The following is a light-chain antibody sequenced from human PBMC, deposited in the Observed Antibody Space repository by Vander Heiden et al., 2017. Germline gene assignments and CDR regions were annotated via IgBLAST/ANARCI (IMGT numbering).Light chain of an antibody. CDR3: HQYNNWPPWT. CDR2: GAS. Sequence: DTLMTQSPVTLSVSPGERATLSCRTSQSVNTKLAWYQQRPGQAPRLLIYGASTRAAGVPDRFSGSGSGTEFTLTISRLQPEDFAVYYCHQYNNWPPWTFGQGTKVEIK. V-gene: IGKV3-15*01. CDR1: QSVNTK. J-gene: IGKJ1*01.